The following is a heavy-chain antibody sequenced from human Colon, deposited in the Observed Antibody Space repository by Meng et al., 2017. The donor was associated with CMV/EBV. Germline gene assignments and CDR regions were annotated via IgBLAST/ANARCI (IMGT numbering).Heavy chain of an antibody. Sequence: GESLKISCAASGFTFNTYGMNWVRQAPGKGLEWVSSIVSSSTYIFYADSVKGRFTISRDSAKNLLYLQMNSLRAEDTGIYYCVRDTISGVVAFDYWGQGTLVTVSS. CDR3: VRDTISGVVAFDY. CDR2: IVSSSTYI. D-gene: IGHD3-3*01. CDR1: GFTFNTYG. J-gene: IGHJ4*02. V-gene: IGHV3-21*06.